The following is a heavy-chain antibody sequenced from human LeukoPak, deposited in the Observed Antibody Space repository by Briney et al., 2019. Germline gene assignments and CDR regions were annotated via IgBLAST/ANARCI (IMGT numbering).Heavy chain of an antibody. Sequence: PGGSLRLSCAASGFTFGSYAIHWVRQAPGKGLEWVAVISYDGSNKYYADSVKGRFTISRDNAKNSLYLQMDSLRVEDTAEYYCARDPYSGNYGAYYYYYMDVWGKGTTVTVSS. J-gene: IGHJ6*03. CDR1: GFTFGSYA. D-gene: IGHD1-26*01. CDR3: ARDPYSGNYGAYYYYYMDV. V-gene: IGHV3-30*04. CDR2: ISYDGSNK.